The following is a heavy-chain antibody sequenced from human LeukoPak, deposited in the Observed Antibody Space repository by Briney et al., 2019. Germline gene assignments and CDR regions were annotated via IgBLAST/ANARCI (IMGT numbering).Heavy chain of an antibody. CDR2: IKQDGSEK. V-gene: IGHV3-7*01. J-gene: IGHJ4*02. CDR3: ARRIVGPSSGGDY. Sequence: GGSLRLSCAPSVFTFSSFWMRCVRQAPGKGLELVANIKQDGSEKYYVDSVQGRFTISRDNAKNSLYLQISSLRVEDTAVYYCARRIVGPSSGGDYWGQGTPVTVSS. CDR1: VFTFSSFW. D-gene: IGHD1-26*01.